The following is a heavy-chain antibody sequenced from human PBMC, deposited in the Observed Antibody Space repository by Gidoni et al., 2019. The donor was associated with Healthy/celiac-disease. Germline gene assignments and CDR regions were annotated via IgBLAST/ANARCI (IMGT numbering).Heavy chain of an antibody. V-gene: IGHV3-23*01. D-gene: IGHD5-18*01. CDR3: AKGVGGYLIH. J-gene: IGHJ4*02. Sequence: EVQLLEAGGGLVQPGGSLGLSCAASGFNFSSYAMSWVRQAPGKGLEWVSAISGSGGSTYYAASVKGRFTISRDNSKNTLYLQMNSLRAEDTAVYYCAKGVGGYLIHWGQGTLVTVSS. CDR1: GFNFSSYA. CDR2: ISGSGGST.